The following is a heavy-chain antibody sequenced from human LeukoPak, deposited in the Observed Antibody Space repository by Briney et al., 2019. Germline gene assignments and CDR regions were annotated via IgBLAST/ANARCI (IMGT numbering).Heavy chain of an antibody. V-gene: IGHV4-34*01. CDR3: ARKSSSGYSDY. J-gene: IGHJ4*02. Sequence: KTSETLSLTCAVYGGSFSGYYWSWIRQPPGKGLEWIGEINHSGSTNYNPSLKSRVTISVDKSKNQFSLKLSSVTAADTTVYYCARKSSSGYSDYWGQGTLVTVSS. CDR1: GGSFSGYY. D-gene: IGHD3-22*01. CDR2: INHSGST.